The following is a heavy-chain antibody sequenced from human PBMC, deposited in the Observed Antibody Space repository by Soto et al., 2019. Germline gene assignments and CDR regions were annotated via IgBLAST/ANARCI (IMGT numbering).Heavy chain of an antibody. CDR1: GYTFTSYS. V-gene: IGHV1-18*01. CDR3: ARRGVVVYGRDV. Sequence: ASVKVSCNASGYTFTSYSISWVRQAPGQRLAWMGWISAYNGTTNYAQELQGSVTMTTATSTRTAYLEMRSLRSADTAGYYCARRGVVVYGRDVGGQGTTGTVAS. D-gene: IGHD2-15*01. J-gene: IGHJ6*01. CDR2: ISAYNGTT.